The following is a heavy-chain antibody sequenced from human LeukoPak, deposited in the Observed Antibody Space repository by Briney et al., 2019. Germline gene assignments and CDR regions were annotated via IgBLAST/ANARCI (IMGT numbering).Heavy chain of an antibody. J-gene: IGHJ4*02. CDR2: ISSSSSYI. Sequence: GGSLRLSCAASGFTLSSYRMNWVGQAPGKGGEGVSSISSSSSYIYYADSVKGRFTISRDNANNSLYLQMNSLSVRATDVDYCARDPKSGSYSGRWEDYWGQGTLVTVSS. CDR3: ARDPKSGSYSGRWEDY. D-gene: IGHD1-26*01. V-gene: IGHV3-21*01. CDR1: GFTLSSYR.